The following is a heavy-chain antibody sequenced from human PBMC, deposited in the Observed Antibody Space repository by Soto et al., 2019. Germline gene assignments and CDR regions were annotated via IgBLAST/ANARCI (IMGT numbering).Heavy chain of an antibody. CDR1: GDSVSSNSAA. V-gene: IGHV6-1*01. Sequence: QVQLQESGPGLVKPSQTLSLTCAISGDSVSSNSAAWTWIRLSPSRGLEWLARTYYRSRWYNDYAVSVRSRITVNPDTSKNQFSLQLTSVTPEDTAVYYCAGTTSHQWYYMDVWGKWTTVTVSS. D-gene: IGHD1-7*01. CDR2: TYYRSRWYN. J-gene: IGHJ6*03. CDR3: AGTTSHQWYYMDV.